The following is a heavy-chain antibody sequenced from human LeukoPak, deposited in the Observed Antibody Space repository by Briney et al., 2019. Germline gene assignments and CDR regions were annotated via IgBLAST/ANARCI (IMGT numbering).Heavy chain of an antibody. CDR1: GYSFTSYW. CDR3: ARHYYDFWSGYSPDYYYYYMDV. J-gene: IGHJ6*03. V-gene: IGHV5-51*01. Sequence: GESLKISCKGSGYSFTSYWIGWVRQMPGKGLEWMGIIYPGDSDTRYSPSFQGQVTISADKSISTAYLQWSSLKASDTAMYYCARHYYDFWSGYSPDYYYYYMDVWGKGTTVTASS. CDR2: IYPGDSDT. D-gene: IGHD3-3*01.